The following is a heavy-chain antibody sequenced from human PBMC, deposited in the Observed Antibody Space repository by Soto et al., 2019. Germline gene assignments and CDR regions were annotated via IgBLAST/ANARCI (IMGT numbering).Heavy chain of an antibody. Sequence: SETLCLPCAGYGGSLSGYYWTWIRQPPGTGMEWIGEINHSGSTNYNPSLKSRVTISVDTSKNQFSLKLTSVTAADTAVYYCARDEISGRFDYWGQGTSVTVSS. CDR2: INHSGST. V-gene: IGHV4-34*01. J-gene: IGHJ4*02. CDR1: GGSLSGYY. D-gene: IGHD5-12*01. CDR3: ARDEISGRFDY.